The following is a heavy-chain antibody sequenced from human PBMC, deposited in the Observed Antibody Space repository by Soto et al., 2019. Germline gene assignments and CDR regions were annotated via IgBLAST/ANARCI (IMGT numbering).Heavy chain of an antibody. Sequence: GESLKISCKASGYSFTNYWIGWVRQMPGKGLEWMGIIYPGDSYTNYSPSFQGHVTISADKSISTAYLQWSSLKASDTAMYYCARLQAAAGDNDLTFDYWGQGTLVTVSS. CDR1: GYSFTNYW. V-gene: IGHV5-51*01. CDR2: IYPGDSYT. D-gene: IGHD6-13*01. J-gene: IGHJ4*02. CDR3: ARLQAAAGDNDLTFDY.